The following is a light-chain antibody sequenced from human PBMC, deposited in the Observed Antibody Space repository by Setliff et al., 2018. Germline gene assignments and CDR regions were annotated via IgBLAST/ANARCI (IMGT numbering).Light chain of an antibody. Sequence: QSVLAQPASVSWSPGQSITISCTGSSSDVGDYNYVSWYQQYSGKAPKLLIYDVTKRPSGVSYRFSGSKSGNTASLTISGLQAEDEGVYYCSSYTSSSTFVLFGGGTKGTVL. J-gene: IGLJ2*01. CDR2: DVT. V-gene: IGLV2-14*03. CDR1: SSDVGDYNY. CDR3: SSYTSSSTFVL.